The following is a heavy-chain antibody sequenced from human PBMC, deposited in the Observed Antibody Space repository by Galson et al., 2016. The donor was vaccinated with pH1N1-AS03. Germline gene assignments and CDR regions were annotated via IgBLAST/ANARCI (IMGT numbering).Heavy chain of an antibody. V-gene: IGHV3-48*03. J-gene: IGHJ6*02. Sequence: SLRLSCAASGFTFSSYEMNWVRQAPGKGLEGVSYISSSGRSIYYADSVTGRFNISRDNAKNSLYLQMNSLRAEDTAVYYCARDDSGYDLFYYYGMDVWGQGTTVTVSS. CDR1: GFTFSSYE. CDR3: ARDDSGYDLFYYYGMDV. D-gene: IGHD5-12*01. CDR2: ISSSGRSI.